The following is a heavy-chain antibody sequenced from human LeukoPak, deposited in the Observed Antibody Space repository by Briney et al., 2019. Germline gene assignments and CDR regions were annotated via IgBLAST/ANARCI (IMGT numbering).Heavy chain of an antibody. J-gene: IGHJ4*02. V-gene: IGHV3-74*01. CDR1: GFIFSSYW. CDR3: ALTISGWPDY. Sequence: PGGSLRLSCAASGFIFSSYWIHWVRPAPGKGLVWVSRINPDGSSTTYADSVRGRFTISRDNAKNRLYLQMDSLRAEDTAVYYCALTISGWPDYWGQGTLVTVSS. D-gene: IGHD6-19*01. CDR2: INPDGSST.